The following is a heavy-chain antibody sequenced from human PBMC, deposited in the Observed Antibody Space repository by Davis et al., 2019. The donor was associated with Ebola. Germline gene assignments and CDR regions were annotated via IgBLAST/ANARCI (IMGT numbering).Heavy chain of an antibody. CDR1: GGSISSSSYY. CDR3: ARQVGSGSYYRARYYYYGMDV. D-gene: IGHD3-10*01. CDR2: IYYSGST. V-gene: IGHV4-39*01. Sequence: SETLSLTCTVSGGSISSSSYYWGWIRQPPGKGLEWIGSIYYSGSTYYNPSLKSRVTISVDTSKNQFSLTLSSVTAADTAVYYCARQVGSGSYYRARYYYYGMDVWGQGTTVTVSS. J-gene: IGHJ6*02.